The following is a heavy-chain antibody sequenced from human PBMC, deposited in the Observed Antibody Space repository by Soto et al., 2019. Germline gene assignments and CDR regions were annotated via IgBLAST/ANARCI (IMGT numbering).Heavy chain of an antibody. J-gene: IGHJ6*02. CDR2: INSSGRT. CDR3: AGFSTLGQRYAVDV. Sequence: SETLSLTCSVSSGSISSSDSYWGLIRQPPGKGLEWIGYINSSGRTYYKPSLKSRVSISLDTSKNQLSLSLTSVTAADTGVYFCAGFSTLGQRYAVDVRGPGTTLTVSS. D-gene: IGHD2-2*01. V-gene: IGHV4-30-4*01. CDR1: SGSISSSDSY.